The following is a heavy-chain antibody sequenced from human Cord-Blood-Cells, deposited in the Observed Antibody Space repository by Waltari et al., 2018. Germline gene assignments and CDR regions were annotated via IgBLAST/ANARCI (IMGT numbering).Heavy chain of an antibody. CDR3: ARKSGSAYYFDY. J-gene: IGHJ4*02. V-gene: IGHV1-69*01. CDR1: GGTFRSYA. Sequence: HVQLVQSGAEVKKPGSSVKVSCRASGGTFRSYAISWVRQAPGQGPEWMGGIIPIFGTANYAQKFQGRVTITADESTGTAYMELSSLRSEDTAVYYCARKSGSAYYFDYWGQGTLVTVSS. D-gene: IGHD1-1*01. CDR2: IIPIFGTA.